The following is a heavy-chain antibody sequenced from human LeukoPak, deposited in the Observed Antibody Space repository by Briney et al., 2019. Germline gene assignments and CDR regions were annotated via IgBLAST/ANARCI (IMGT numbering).Heavy chain of an antibody. D-gene: IGHD3-22*01. CDR3: ARGVWGDSTGYYPPYFDY. Sequence: GESLKISCKGSGYSFTSYWIGWVRQMPGKGLEWMGIIYPGDSDTTYSPSFQGQVTISADKSISTAYLQWSSLKASDTGMYYCARGVWGDSTGYYPPYFDYWGQGTLVTVSS. CDR2: IYPGDSDT. CDR1: GYSFTSYW. V-gene: IGHV5-51*01. J-gene: IGHJ4*02.